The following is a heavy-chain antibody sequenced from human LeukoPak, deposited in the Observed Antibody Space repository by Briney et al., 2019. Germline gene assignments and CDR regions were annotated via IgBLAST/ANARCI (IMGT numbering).Heavy chain of an antibody. CDR2: IYHTGST. CDR1: GYSISSRSF. CDR3: AIHFDRASHI. V-gene: IGHV4-38-2*02. Sequence: SETLSLTCTVSGYSISSRSFWGWIRQPPGKGLEWIGSIYHTGSTYYNPSLKSRITISMDTSKNQFSLKLTSVTAADTAVFYCAIHFDRASHIWGQGTMVSVSS. J-gene: IGHJ3*02. D-gene: IGHD3-22*01.